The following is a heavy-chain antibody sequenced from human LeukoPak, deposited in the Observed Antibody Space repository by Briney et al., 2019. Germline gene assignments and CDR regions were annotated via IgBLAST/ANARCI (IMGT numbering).Heavy chain of an antibody. CDR1: GGSISSGDYY. CDR2: IYYSGST. D-gene: IGHD3-3*01. Sequence: PSETLSLTCTVSGGSISSGDYYWSWIRQPPGKGLEWIGYIYYSGSTYYNPSLKSRVTISVDTSKNQFSLKLSSVTAADTAVYYCAAFWSGYYVFDPWGQGTLVTVSS. CDR3: AAFWSGYYVFDP. J-gene: IGHJ5*02. V-gene: IGHV4-30-4*08.